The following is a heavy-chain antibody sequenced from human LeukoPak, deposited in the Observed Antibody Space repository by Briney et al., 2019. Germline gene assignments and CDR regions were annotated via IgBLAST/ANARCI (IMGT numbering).Heavy chain of an antibody. Sequence: GGSLRLSCAASGFTFSSYAMSWVRQAPGKGLEWVSAISGSGGSTYYADSVKGRFTISRDNFKNTLYLQMNSLRAEDTVVYYCAKDTQDTAMVDYYYYMDVWGKGTTVTVSS. CDR2: ISGSGGST. J-gene: IGHJ6*03. CDR3: AKDTQDTAMVDYYYYMDV. CDR1: GFTFSSYA. V-gene: IGHV3-23*01. D-gene: IGHD5-18*01.